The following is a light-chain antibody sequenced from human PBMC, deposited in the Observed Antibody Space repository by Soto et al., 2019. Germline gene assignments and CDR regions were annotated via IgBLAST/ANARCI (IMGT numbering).Light chain of an antibody. CDR3: CSYAGTYTVV. V-gene: IGLV2-11*01. J-gene: IGLJ2*01. Sequence: QSALTHPRSVSGSPGQSVTISCTGTSSDVGDYNYVSWYQQHPGKAPKFIIYEVSKRPSGVPDRFSGSKSGNTASLTISGLQAEDEADYYCCSYAGTYTVVFGGGTKVTVL. CDR1: SSDVGDYNY. CDR2: EVS.